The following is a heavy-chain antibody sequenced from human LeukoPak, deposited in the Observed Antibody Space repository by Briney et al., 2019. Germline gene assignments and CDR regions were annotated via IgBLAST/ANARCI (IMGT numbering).Heavy chain of an antibody. J-gene: IGHJ3*02. V-gene: IGHV1-2*02. CDR2: INPNSGGT. CDR1: GYTFTGYY. CDR3: ARGGYDILTGYSLGAFDI. D-gene: IGHD3-9*01. Sequence: ASVWVSCKASGYTFTGYYMYWVRQAPGQGIEWMGWINPNSGGTNYAQKFQGRVTMTRDTSISTAYMELSRLRSDDTAVYYCARGGYDILTGYSLGAFDIWGQGTMVTVSS.